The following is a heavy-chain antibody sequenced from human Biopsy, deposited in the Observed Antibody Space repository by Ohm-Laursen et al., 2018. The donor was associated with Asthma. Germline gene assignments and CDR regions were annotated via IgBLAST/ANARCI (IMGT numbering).Heavy chain of an antibody. V-gene: IGHV1-8*01. CDR1: GYTFTSYD. J-gene: IGHJ4*02. CDR2: MNPNSGNT. D-gene: IGHD3-16*01. CDR3: TRWSLWVRDTPNDY. Sequence: GASVKVSCKASGYTFTSYDINWVRQATGQGLEWMGWMNPNSGNTGYPQNFQGRVTMTRDTSISTAYMELSSLRSEDTAVYYCTRWSLWVRDTPNDYWGQGTLVTVSS.